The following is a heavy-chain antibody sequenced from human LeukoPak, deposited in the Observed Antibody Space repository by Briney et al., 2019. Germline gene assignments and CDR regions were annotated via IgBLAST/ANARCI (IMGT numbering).Heavy chain of an antibody. V-gene: IGHV3-33*01. CDR1: GFIYSHYG. Sequence: PGGSLRLSCAASGFIYSHYGMHWVRQAPGKRLEWVAVIWSDGSNRFYAGSVKGRFTISGDNSQNTLFLQMNSLRAEDTAMYYCARDAQRGFDYSNSLEYWGHGTLVTVSS. CDR2: IWSDGSNR. D-gene: IGHD4-11*01. J-gene: IGHJ4*01. CDR3: ARDAQRGFDYSNSLEY.